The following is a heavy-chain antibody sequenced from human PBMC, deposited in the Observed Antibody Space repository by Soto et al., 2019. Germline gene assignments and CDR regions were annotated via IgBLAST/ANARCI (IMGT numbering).Heavy chain of an antibody. CDR3: ARCAGTAPAYYGMYA. V-gene: IGHV1-69*13. CDR2: IIPIFGTA. CDR1: GYTFTSYY. D-gene: IGHD6-25*01. Sequence: SLKVSCKASGYTFTSYYMHWVRHAPGQGLEWMGGIIPIFGTANYAQKFQGRVTITADESTSTAYMELSSLRSEGTAAYYYARCAGTAPAYYGMYAWGQATT. J-gene: IGHJ6*02.